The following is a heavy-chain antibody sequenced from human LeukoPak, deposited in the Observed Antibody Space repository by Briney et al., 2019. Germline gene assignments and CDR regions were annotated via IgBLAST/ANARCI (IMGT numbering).Heavy chain of an antibody. CDR1: GFSISAND. D-gene: IGHD2-21*01. J-gene: IGHJ4*02. CDR2: IYISGIT. CDR3: HKRSPPY. V-gene: IGHV3-66*01. Sequence: GESLRLSCTASGFSISANDMTWVRQAPGKGLEWVSLIYISGITKYADSVQGRFIISRDNSKDTLYLQMNNLRVENTAVYYCHKRSPPYWGQGTLVSVSS.